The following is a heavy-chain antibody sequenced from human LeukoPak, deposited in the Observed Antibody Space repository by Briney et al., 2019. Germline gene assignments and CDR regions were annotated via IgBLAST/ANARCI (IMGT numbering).Heavy chain of an antibody. V-gene: IGHV4-34*01. CDR1: GGSFSGYY. J-gene: IGHJ6*02. Sequence: PSETLSLTCAVYGGSFSGYYWSWIRQPPGKGLEWIGEINHSGSTNYNPSLKSRVTISVDTSKNQFSLKLSSVTAADTAVYYCARVLRLLEWLLIATWAYYYYYGMDVWGQGTTVTVSS. CDR3: ARVLRLLEWLLIATWAYYYYYGMDV. D-gene: IGHD3-3*01. CDR2: INHSGST.